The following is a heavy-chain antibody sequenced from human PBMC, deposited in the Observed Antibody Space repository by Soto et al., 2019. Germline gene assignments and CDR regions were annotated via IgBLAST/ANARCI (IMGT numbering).Heavy chain of an antibody. Sequence: PGVSVPISCQGSGYSCTIYGIGWVRQVPGKGLEWMGIIYPGDSDTRYSPSFQGQVGISADKSISTAYLQWSSLKASDTAMYYCARQLGYYDSSGYLPLGQGTLVTVSS. V-gene: IGHV5-51*01. CDR1: GYSCTIYG. D-gene: IGHD3-22*01. CDR2: IYPGDSDT. J-gene: IGHJ5*02. CDR3: ARQLGYYDSSGYLP.